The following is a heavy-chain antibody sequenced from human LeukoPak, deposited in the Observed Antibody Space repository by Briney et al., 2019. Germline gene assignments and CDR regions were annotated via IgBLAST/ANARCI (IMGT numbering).Heavy chain of an antibody. J-gene: IGHJ5*02. D-gene: IGHD2-8*01. CDR2: ISSSGSTT. CDR3: AKYGYCTNGVCYSNWFDP. V-gene: IGHV3-11*01. CDR1: GFTFSDYY. Sequence: GGSLRLSCAASGFTFSDYYMSWIRQAPGKGLEWVSYISSSGSTTYYADSVKGRFTISRDNSKNTLYLQMNSLRAEDTAVYYCAKYGYCTNGVCYSNWFDPWGQGTLVTVSS.